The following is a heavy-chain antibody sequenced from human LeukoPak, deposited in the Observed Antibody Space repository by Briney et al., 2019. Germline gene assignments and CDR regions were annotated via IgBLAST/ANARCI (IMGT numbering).Heavy chain of an antibody. CDR1: GYTFTGYY. D-gene: IGHD5-18*01. Sequence: ASVKVSCKASGYTFTGYYMYWVRQAPGQGLEWMGWINPNSGGTNYAQKFQGRDTMTRDTSISTAYMELSRLRSDDTAVYYCARGVGYGLDAFDIWGQGTMVTVSS. CDR3: ARGVGYGLDAFDI. V-gene: IGHV1-2*02. CDR2: INPNSGGT. J-gene: IGHJ3*02.